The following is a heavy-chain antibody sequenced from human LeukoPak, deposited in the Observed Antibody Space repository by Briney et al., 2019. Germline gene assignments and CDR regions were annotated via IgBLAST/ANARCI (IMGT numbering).Heavy chain of an antibody. Sequence: GGSLRLSCAASGFTFSSYAMSWVRQAPGKGLEWVSAISRSGGNTYYANSVKGRFTISRDTSKNTLYLQVGSLRVEDMAVYYCARGGYNHVGFDYWGQGTLVTVSS. J-gene: IGHJ4*02. V-gene: IGHV3-64*01. CDR2: ISRSGGNT. CDR3: ARGGYNHVGFDY. D-gene: IGHD5-24*01. CDR1: GFTFSSYA.